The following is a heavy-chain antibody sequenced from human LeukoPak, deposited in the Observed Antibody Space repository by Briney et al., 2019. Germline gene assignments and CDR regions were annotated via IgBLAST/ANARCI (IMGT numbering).Heavy chain of an antibody. D-gene: IGHD4-23*01. CDR3: ARVNSPNYFDP. J-gene: IGHJ5*02. CDR2: IFSRENT. V-gene: IGHV4-59*11. Sequence: SETLSLTCSVFGGSISSHYYSWIRQPPGKGLERLGYIFSRENTVYSPSLKGRVIISIDTSKNQFSLKLTSVTAADTAVYYCARVNSPNYFDPWGQGTLVTVSS. CDR1: GGSISSHY.